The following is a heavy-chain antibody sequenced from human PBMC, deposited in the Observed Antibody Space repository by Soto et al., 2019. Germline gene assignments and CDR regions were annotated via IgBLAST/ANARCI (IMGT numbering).Heavy chain of an antibody. J-gene: IGHJ4*02. CDR1: GCSIRSYY. Sequence: QVQLQESGPGLVKPSEPLSLTCTVSGCSIRSYYWSWIRQPPGMGLEWNGYIYDSGSTNYNHSLNSRDTKAVDKSYNQFTLTLSSVTAAYTAVYYCATHNDRGDPGPLGYWGQGTMVTVSS. CDR2: IYDSGST. D-gene: IGHD1-1*01. CDR3: ATHNDRGDPGPLGY. V-gene: IGHV4-4*09.